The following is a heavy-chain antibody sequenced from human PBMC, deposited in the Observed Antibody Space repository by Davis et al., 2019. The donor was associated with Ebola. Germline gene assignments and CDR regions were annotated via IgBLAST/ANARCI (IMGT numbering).Heavy chain of an antibody. CDR1: GFSFSSYA. CDR3: AREYTNGWLDY. V-gene: IGHV3-30-3*01. D-gene: IGHD6-19*01. CDR2: ISYDGSNK. Sequence: GESLKISCAASGFSFSSYAMHWVRQAPGKGLEWVATISYDGSNKYYADSVKGRFTISRDNSENTLYLQINSLRSEDTAVYICAREYTNGWLDYWGQGTLVTVSS. J-gene: IGHJ4*02.